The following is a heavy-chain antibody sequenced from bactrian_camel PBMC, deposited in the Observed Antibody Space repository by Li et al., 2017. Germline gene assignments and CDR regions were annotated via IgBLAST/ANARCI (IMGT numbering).Heavy chain of an antibody. CDR1: GYTSSTWC. D-gene: IGHD4*01. CDR3: VRDYKSGDYRDDFGY. Sequence: HVQLVESGGGSVQAGGSLRLSCTVSGYTSSTWCMAWFRQAPGSEREGVASIHAYTGMTAYAESVKGRFTISRDNDKNTVFLQMDSLKPEDTGVYYCVRDYKSGDYRDDFGYWGQGTQVTVS. J-gene: IGHJ6*01. CDR2: IHAYTGMT. V-gene: IGHV3S1*01.